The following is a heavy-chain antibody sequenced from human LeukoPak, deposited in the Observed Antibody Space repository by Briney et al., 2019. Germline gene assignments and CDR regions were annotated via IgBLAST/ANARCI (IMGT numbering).Heavy chain of an antibody. CDR1: GGSISSYY. CDR3: ARTSSSWPYYYYYMDV. D-gene: IGHD6-13*01. J-gene: IGHJ6*03. V-gene: IGHV4-59*01. CDR2: IYYCGST. Sequence: PSETLSLTCTVSGGSISSYYWSWIRQPPGKGLEWIGYIYYCGSTNYNPSLKSRVTISVDTSKNQFSLKLSSVTAADTAVYYCARTSSSWPYYYYYMDVWGKGTTVTVSS.